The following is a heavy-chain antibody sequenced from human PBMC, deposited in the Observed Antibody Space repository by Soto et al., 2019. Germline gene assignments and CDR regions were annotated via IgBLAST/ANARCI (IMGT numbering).Heavy chain of an antibody. CDR3: ARGCSDTTCPRPYYGMDV. V-gene: IGHV4-30-4*02. CDR2: IYKSGST. D-gene: IGHD2-2*01. J-gene: IGHJ6*02. CDR1: GGSISSGDYY. Sequence: SSDTLSLTCTVSGGSISSGDYYWSWIRQPPWKGLEWIGYIYKSGSTYYNPSLKSRITMSVATSKNQFSLKLNSVTAADTAVYYCARGCSDTTCPRPYYGMDVWGQGXTVTV.